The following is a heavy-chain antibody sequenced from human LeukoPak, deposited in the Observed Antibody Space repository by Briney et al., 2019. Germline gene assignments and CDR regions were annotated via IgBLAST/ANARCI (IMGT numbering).Heavy chain of an antibody. Sequence: GGSLRLSCAASGFTFSTYWMTWVRQAPGKGLEWVANINQGGSENYYVDSVKGRFTISRDNTKNSLFLQMNSLRAEDTAVYYCARGEWWLSRPWGQGTLVTVSS. CDR2: INQGGSEN. D-gene: IGHD3-22*01. CDR3: ARGEWWLSRP. J-gene: IGHJ5*02. CDR1: GFTFSTYW. V-gene: IGHV3-7*01.